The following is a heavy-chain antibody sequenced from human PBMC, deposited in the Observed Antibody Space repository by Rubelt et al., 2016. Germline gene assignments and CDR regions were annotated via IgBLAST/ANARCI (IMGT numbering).Heavy chain of an antibody. CDR2: IIPIFGTA. D-gene: IGHD3-3*01. CDR1: GGTFSSYA. V-gene: IGHV1-69*01. J-gene: IGHJ5*02. Sequence: QVQLVQSGAEVKKPGSSVKVSCKASGGTFSSYAISWVRQAPGQGLEWMGGIIPIFGTANYAQKFQGRVTITADESTSTAYMELSSLRSEDTAVYYCATGGDFGGVIPNWFDPWGQGTLVTVSS. CDR3: ATGGDFGGVIPNWFDP.